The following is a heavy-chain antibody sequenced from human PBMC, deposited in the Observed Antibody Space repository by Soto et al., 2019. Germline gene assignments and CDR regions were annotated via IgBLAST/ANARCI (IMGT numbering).Heavy chain of an antibody. V-gene: IGHV3-30-3*01. J-gene: IGHJ4*02. CDR1: GFTNSIYA. CDR2: ISYDGSNK. D-gene: IGHD1-20*01. CDR3: AREEGMDIS. Sequence: GGSLRLSCAASGFTNSIYAIHRVRQAPGNGLEWVAVISYDGSNKYYADSVKGRFTISRDNSKNTLYLQMNSLRAQDTAVYYCAREEGMDISWGQGTLVTVSS.